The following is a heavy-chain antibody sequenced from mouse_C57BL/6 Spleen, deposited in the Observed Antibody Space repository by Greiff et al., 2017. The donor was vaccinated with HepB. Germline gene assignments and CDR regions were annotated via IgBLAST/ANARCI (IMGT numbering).Heavy chain of an antibody. J-gene: IGHJ3*01. D-gene: IGHD1-1*01. CDR3: TRNYGSSYGRLAWFAY. CDR1: GYTFTDYE. CDR2: IDPETGGT. Sequence: VQLQQSGAELVRPGASVTLSCKASGYTFTDYEMHWVKQTPVHGLEWIGAIDPETGGTAYNQKFKGKAILTADKSSSTAYMELRSLTSEDSAVYYCTRNYGSSYGRLAWFAYWGQGTLVTVSA. V-gene: IGHV1-15*01.